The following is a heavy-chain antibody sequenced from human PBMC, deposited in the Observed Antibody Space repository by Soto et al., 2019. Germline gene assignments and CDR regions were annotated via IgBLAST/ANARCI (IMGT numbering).Heavy chain of an antibody. D-gene: IGHD6-19*01. J-gene: IGHJ6*02. CDR1: GYTFSNYG. Sequence: QVQLVQSGAEVKKPGASVTVSYKTSGYTFSNYGINWVRQAPGQGLEWMGWISGYNGNTNYAQTVQGRVTMTTDTSTGTVYMELRSLKSDDTAIYYCSRFIMVGGWFDPNYYHGMDVWGQGTTVTVSS. V-gene: IGHV1-18*01. CDR2: ISGYNGNT. CDR3: SRFIMVGGWFDPNYYHGMDV.